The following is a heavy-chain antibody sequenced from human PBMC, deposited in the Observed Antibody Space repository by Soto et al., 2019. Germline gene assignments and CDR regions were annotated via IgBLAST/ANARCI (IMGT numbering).Heavy chain of an antibody. CDR2: ISYDGSNK. Sequence: QVQLVESGGGVVQPGRSLRLSCAASGFTFSSYAMHWVRQAPGKGLEWVAVISYDGSNKYYADSVKGRFTISRDNSKNKLYLQMNSLRAEDTAVYYCAREGSDSYWYSSSWYLSKYFQHWGQGTLVTVSS. V-gene: IGHV3-30-3*01. J-gene: IGHJ1*01. CDR1: GFTFSSYA. D-gene: IGHD6-13*01. CDR3: AREGSDSYWYSSSWYLSKYFQH.